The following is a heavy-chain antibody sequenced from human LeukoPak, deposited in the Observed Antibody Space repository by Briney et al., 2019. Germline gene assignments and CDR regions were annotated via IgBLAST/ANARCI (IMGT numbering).Heavy chain of an antibody. J-gene: IGHJ5*02. CDR2: INPSGGST. CDR3: ASDSRAQVGFGP. CDR1: GYTFTSYY. V-gene: IGHV1-46*01. Sequence: ASVKVSCTASGYTFTSYYMHWVRQAPGQGLEWMGIINPSGGSTSYAQKFQGRVTMTRDTSTSTVDMELTGRRFEDAAVYYCASDSRAQVGFGPWGQGTLVTVST. D-gene: IGHD2-2*01.